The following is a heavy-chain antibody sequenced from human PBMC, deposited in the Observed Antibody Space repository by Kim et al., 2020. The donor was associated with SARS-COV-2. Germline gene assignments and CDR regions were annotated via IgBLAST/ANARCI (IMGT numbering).Heavy chain of an antibody. D-gene: IGHD6-19*01. CDR3: VKWNDGNYYGSGPRLYFFDQ. Sequence: GGSLRLSCATSGFTFRNYAMSWVRQAPGKGLEWASGISDTGLSRYYGDSVEGRFTISRDNSKKTLYLEMNSLRVEDTAMYFCVKWNDGNYYGSGPRLYFFDQWGQGTLVTVAT. J-gene: IGHJ4*02. V-gene: IGHV3-23*01. CDR2: ISDTGLSR. CDR1: GFTFRNYA.